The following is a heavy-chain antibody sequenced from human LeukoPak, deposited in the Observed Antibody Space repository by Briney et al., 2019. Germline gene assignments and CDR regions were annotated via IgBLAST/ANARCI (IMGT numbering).Heavy chain of an antibody. CDR2: IWYDGSNK. V-gene: IGHV3-33*08. D-gene: IGHD4-17*01. CDR1: GFTFSSYA. J-gene: IGHJ4*02. CDR3: ARDYGDYIDY. Sequence: GGSLRLSCAASGFTFSSYAMSWVRQAPGKGLEWVAVIWYDGSNKYYADSVKGRFTISRDNSKNTLYLQMNSLRAEDTAVYYCARDYGDYIDYWGQGTLVTVSS.